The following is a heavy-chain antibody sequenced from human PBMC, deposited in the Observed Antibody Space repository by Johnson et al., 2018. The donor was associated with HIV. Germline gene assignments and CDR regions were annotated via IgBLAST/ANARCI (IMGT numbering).Heavy chain of an antibody. CDR1: GFTFSSYG. D-gene: IGHD6-19*01. CDR2: IRYDGSNK. Sequence: QVQLVESGGGLVQPGGSLRLSCAASGFTFSSYGMHWVRQAPGKGLEWVAFIRYDGSNKYYADSVKGRFTISRDNSKNTLYLQMNSLRAEDTAVYYCVRDQGSGWPTNAFDIWGRGTRVTVSS. CDR3: VRDQGSGWPTNAFDI. V-gene: IGHV3-30*02. J-gene: IGHJ3*02.